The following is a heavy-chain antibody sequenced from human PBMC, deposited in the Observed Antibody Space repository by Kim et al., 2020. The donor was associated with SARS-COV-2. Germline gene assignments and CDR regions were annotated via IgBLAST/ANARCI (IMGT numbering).Heavy chain of an antibody. J-gene: IGHJ4*02. D-gene: IGHD5-12*01. CDR3: ARDPRGYSGYDL. Sequence: YHIPSLKGRVTISVDTSKNQFSLKLSSGTAAKTAVYYCARDPRGYSGYDLRGQGTLVTVSS. V-gene: IGHV4-31*02.